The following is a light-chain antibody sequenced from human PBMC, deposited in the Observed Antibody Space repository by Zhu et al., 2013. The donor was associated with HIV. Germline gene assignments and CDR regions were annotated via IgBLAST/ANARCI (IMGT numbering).Light chain of an antibody. CDR2: GTS. Sequence: ETVMTQSPASLSVSPGERATLSCRASQSVSRDLVWYQQRPGQAPRLLIYGTSTRATGIPARFSGSGSGTEFTLTINSLQPEDSATYYCQQYESFPWTFGHGTQVEIK. CDR3: QQYESFPWT. CDR1: QSVSRD. J-gene: IGKJ1*01. V-gene: IGKV3-15*01.